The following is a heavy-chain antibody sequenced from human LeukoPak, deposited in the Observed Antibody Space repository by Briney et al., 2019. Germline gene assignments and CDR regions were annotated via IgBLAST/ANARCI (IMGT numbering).Heavy chain of an antibody. J-gene: IGHJ5*02. CDR1: GFTFSSYS. CDR3: ARLLRGPWFGEFSPDHL. V-gene: IGHV3-21*01. Sequence: PGGSLRLSCAASGFTFSSYSMNWVRQAPGKGLEWVSSISSSSSYIYYADSVKGRFTISRDNAKNSLYLQMNSLRAEDTAVYYCARLLRGPWFGEFSPDHLWGQGTLVTVSS. CDR2: ISSSSSYI. D-gene: IGHD3-10*01.